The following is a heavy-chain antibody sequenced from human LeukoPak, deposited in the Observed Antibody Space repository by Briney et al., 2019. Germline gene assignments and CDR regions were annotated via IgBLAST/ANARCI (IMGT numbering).Heavy chain of an antibody. CDR1: GGSISSNTYY. D-gene: IGHD6-6*01. CDR2: IYYSGST. V-gene: IGHV4-39*07. Sequence: SETLSLTCTVSGGSISSNTYYWGWIRQPPGKGLEWIASIYYSGSTFYNPSLKSRVTISLDTSKNQFSLKLTSVTAAVTALYYCATIPADVSSSIGHFDYWGQGTLVTVSS. CDR3: ATIPADVSSSIGHFDY. J-gene: IGHJ4*02.